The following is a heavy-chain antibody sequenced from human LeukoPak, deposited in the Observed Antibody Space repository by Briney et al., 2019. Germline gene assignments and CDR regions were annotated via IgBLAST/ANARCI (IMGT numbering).Heavy chain of an antibody. CDR1: GFTFSSYA. Sequence: GGSLRLSCAAPGFTFSSYAMSWVRQAPGKGLEWVSAISGSGGSTYYADSVKGRFTISRDNSKNTLYLQMNSLRAEDTAVYYCAKSPLGGSYYAFDYWGQGTLVTVSS. V-gene: IGHV3-23*01. J-gene: IGHJ4*02. D-gene: IGHD1-26*01. CDR3: AKSPLGGSYYAFDY. CDR2: ISGSGGST.